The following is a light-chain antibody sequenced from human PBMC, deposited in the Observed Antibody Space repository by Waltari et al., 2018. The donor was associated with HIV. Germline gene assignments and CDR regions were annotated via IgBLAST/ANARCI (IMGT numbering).Light chain of an antibody. CDR2: EVS. CDR1: TSDVGGYNH. V-gene: IGLV2-14*01. CDR3: SSYTSSSTVV. J-gene: IGLJ3*02. Sequence: QSAPTQPASVSGSPGQSITISCTGTTSDVGGYNHVSWYQQHPGKAPKLMIYEVSNRPSGVSNRLSGSKSGNTASLTISGLQAEDEADYYCSSYTSSSTVVFGGGTKVTVL.